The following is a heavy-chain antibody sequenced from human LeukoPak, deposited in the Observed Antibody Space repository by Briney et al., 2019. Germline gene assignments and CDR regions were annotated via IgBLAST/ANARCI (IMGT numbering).Heavy chain of an antibody. J-gene: IGHJ4*02. V-gene: IGHV3-23*01. D-gene: IGHD4-17*01. CDR3: AGVDDYGDFRTFDY. CDR1: GFTFSSYA. Sequence: GWSLRLSCAASGFTFSSYAMSWVRQAPGKGLEWVSAISGSGGSTYYADSVKGRFTISRDNSKNTLYLQMNSLRAEDTAVYYCAGVDDYGDFRTFDYWGQGTLVTVSS. CDR2: ISGSGGST.